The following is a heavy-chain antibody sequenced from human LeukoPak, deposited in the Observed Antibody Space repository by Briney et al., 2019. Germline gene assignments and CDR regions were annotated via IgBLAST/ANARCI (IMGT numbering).Heavy chain of an antibody. Sequence: SETLSLTCTVSGGSISSSTYVWGWIRQPPGKGLEWIGSIFNSGSTYYIPSLRSRATTSVDTSKNQFSLKLTSVTAADTAVYYCARTGFVGVTDHVWGRGTVVTVSS. J-gene: IGHJ3*01. CDR1: GGSISSSTYV. CDR3: ARTGFVGVTDHV. CDR2: IFNSGST. D-gene: IGHD1-26*01. V-gene: IGHV4-39*01.